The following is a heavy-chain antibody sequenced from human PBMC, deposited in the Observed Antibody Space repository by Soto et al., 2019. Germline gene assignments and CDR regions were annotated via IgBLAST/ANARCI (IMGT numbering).Heavy chain of an antibody. V-gene: IGHV3-30*18. J-gene: IGHJ6*02. CDR1: GFTFSSYG. D-gene: IGHD6-13*01. CDR2: ISYDGSNK. Sequence: PGGSLRLSCAASGFTFSSYGMHWVRQAPGKGLEWVAVISYDGSNKYYADSVKGRFTISRDNSKNTLYLQMNSLRAEDTAVYYCAKDRITTGSSWYVMNYYYYGMDVWGQGTTVTV. CDR3: AKDRITTGSSWYVMNYYYYGMDV.